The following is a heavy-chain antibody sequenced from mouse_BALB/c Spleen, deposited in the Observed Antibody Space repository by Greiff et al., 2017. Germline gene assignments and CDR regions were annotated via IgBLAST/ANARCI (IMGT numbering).Heavy chain of an antibody. CDR2: IDLANGNT. CDR3: AGDAYYAMDY. Sequence: VQLQQSGAELVKPGASVKLSCTASGFNIKDIYMHWVKQRPEQGLEWIGRIDLANGNTKYDPKFQGQATITTDTTTNTAYLQLSSLTSEDTAVYSCAGDAYYAMDYWGQGTSVTVSS. V-gene: IGHV14-3*02. J-gene: IGHJ4*01. CDR1: GFNIKDIY.